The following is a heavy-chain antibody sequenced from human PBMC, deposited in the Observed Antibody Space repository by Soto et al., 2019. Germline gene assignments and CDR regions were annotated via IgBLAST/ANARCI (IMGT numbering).Heavy chain of an antibody. Sequence: SETLSLTCTVSGGSISSSSYYWGWIRQPPGKGLEWIGSIYYSGSTYYNPSLKSRVTISVDTSKNQFSLKLSSVTAADTAVYYCASRRELLNDYWGQGTLVTVSS. CDR1: GGSISSSSYY. CDR2: IYYSGST. CDR3: ASRRELLNDY. J-gene: IGHJ4*02. D-gene: IGHD1-26*01. V-gene: IGHV4-39*01.